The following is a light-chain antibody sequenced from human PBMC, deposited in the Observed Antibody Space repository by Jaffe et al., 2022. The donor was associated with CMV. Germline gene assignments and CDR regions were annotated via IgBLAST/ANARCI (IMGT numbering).Light chain of an antibody. V-gene: IGKV1-9*01. CDR3: QQLNSYEVT. Sequence: DIQLTQSPSFLSASVGDRVTITCRASQGISSYLAWYQQKPGKAPKLLIYAASTLQSGVPSRFSGSGSGTEFTLTISSLQPEDFATYYCQQLNSYEVTFGGGTKVEIK. CDR2: AAS. CDR1: QGISSY. J-gene: IGKJ4*01.